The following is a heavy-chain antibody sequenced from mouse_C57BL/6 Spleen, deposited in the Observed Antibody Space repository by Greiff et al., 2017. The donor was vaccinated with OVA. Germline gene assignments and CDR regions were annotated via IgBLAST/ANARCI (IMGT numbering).Heavy chain of an antibody. D-gene: IGHD2-4*01. CDR2: IYPGSGSY. Sequence: QVQLQQPGAELVKPGASVKMSCKASGYTFTSYWITWVKQRPGQGLEWIGDIYPGSGSYNYNEKLKSKDTLTVARSSSTAYMQLISLTSEDSAVYYWSRRGYGDYDGFDDWGKGTTLTVSS. J-gene: IGHJ2*01. CDR1: GYTFTSYW. V-gene: IGHV1-55*01. CDR3: SRRGYGDYDGFDD.